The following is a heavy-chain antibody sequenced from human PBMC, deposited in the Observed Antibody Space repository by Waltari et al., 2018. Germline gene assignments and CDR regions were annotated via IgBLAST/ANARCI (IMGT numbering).Heavy chain of an antibody. D-gene: IGHD3-16*01. Sequence: QVQLQESGPGLVKPTETLSLTCTVTGAPVSGHLYYWGWVRQSPGKGLEWIGSGSARWATYYSPSVRRRITVSIDSSKNQFSLRLTSVTAADTALYFCARYSYTYDQNGYHDAWGQGTLVTVSS. CDR1: GAPVSGHLYY. CDR2: GSARWAT. J-gene: IGHJ4*02. V-gene: IGHV4-39*01. CDR3: ARYSYTYDQNGYHDA.